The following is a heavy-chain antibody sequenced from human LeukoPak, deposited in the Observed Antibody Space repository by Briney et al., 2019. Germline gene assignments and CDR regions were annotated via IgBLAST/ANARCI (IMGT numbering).Heavy chain of an antibody. J-gene: IGHJ5*02. CDR2: INSNAGGT. V-gene: IGHV1-2*06. CDR3: ARGQPYGDYNWFDL. Sequence: ASVKVSCKPSGYTFTGYFMHWVRQAPGQGLEWLGRINSNAGGTTNAQRFQGRVTMTRDTSITTAHMELSRLKSDDTAVYYCARGQPYGDYNWFDLWGQGALVTVSS. CDR1: GYTFTGYF. D-gene: IGHD4-17*01.